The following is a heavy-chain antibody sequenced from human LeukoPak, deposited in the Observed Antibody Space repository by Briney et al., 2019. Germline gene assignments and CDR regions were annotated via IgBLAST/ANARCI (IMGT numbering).Heavy chain of an antibody. D-gene: IGHD3-10*01. CDR2: ISSSSSYI. CDR1: GFTFSSYS. V-gene: IGHV3-21*01. Sequence: PGGSLRLSCAASGFTFSSYSMNWVRQAPGKGLEWVSSISSSSSYIYYADSVKGRFTISRDNAKSSLYLQMNSLRAEDTAVYYCATYGSGSRRGVDYWGQGTLVTVSS. CDR3: ATYGSGSRRGVDY. J-gene: IGHJ4*02.